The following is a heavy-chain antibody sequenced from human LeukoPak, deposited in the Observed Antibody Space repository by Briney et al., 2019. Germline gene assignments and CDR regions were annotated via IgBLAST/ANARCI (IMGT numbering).Heavy chain of an antibody. V-gene: IGHV4-4*02. J-gene: IGHJ3*01. CDR3: ARQSRFVVVTGDGFDV. CDR2: VNLQGST. Sequence: SETLSLTCGVSGGSITNTNYWTWVRQPPGKGLEWIGEVNLQGSTNYNPSLMGRVTISVDTSKNRFSLELSSVTATDTAVYYCARQSRFVVVTGDGFDVWGQGTMVTVSS. D-gene: IGHD2-21*02. CDR1: GGSITNTNY.